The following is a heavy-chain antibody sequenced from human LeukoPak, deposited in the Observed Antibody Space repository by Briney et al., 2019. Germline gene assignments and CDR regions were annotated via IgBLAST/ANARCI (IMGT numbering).Heavy chain of an antibody. CDR2: ISSSGSTI. V-gene: IGHV3-48*03. CDR3: ARDGHDFWSGYTRTEYFQH. J-gene: IGHJ1*01. CDR1: GFTFSSYE. Sequence: PGGSLRLSCAASGFTFSSYEMNWVRQAPGKGLEWVSYISSSGSTIYYADSVKGRFTISRDNAKNSLYLQMNSLRAEDTAVYYCARDGHDFWSGYTRTEYFQHWGQGTLVTVSS. D-gene: IGHD3-3*01.